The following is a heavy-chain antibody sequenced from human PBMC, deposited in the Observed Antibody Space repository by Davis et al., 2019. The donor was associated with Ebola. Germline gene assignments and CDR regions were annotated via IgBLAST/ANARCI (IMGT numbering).Heavy chain of an antibody. V-gene: IGHV3-30*03. CDR2: ISYDGSNE. D-gene: IGHD2-21*02. J-gene: IGHJ4*02. CDR3: ARGEGRLAFCGGDCRTIDY. CDR1: GFIFKNYG. Sequence: GGSLRLSCAVSGFIFKNYGIHWVRQAPGKGLEWVAVISYDGSNEYYADSMKGRFTISRDNSKNTLYLQMNSLRAEDTAVYYCARGEGRLAFCGGDCRTIDYWGQGTLVTVSS.